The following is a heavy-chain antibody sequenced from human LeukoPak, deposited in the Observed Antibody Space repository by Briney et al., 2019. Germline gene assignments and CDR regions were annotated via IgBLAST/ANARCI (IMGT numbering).Heavy chain of an antibody. Sequence: SVKVSCKASGGTFSSYAISWVRQAPGQGLEWMGGIIPIFGTANYAQKFQGRVTITADESTSTAYMELSSLRSEDTAVYYCANYPIAARLLDAFDVWGQGTMVTVSS. CDR3: ANYPIAARLLDAFDV. J-gene: IGHJ3*01. D-gene: IGHD6-6*01. V-gene: IGHV1-69*13. CDR1: GGTFSSYA. CDR2: IIPIFGTA.